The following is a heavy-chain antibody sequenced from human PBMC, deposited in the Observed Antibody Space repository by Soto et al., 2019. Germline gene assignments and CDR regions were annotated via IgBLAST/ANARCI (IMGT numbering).Heavy chain of an antibody. CDR2: IYYSGST. Sequence: TSETLSLTCTVSGGSISSGDYYWSWIRQPPGKGLEWIGYIYYSGSTYYNPSLKSRVTISVDTSKNQFSLKLSSVTAADTAVYYCARDARYCTNGVCFNWFDPWGQGTLVTVSS. CDR3: ARDARYCTNGVCFNWFDP. CDR1: GGSISSGDYY. J-gene: IGHJ5*02. D-gene: IGHD2-8*01. V-gene: IGHV4-30-4*01.